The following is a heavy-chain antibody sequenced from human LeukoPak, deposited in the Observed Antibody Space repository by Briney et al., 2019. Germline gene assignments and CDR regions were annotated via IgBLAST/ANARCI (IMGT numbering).Heavy chain of an antibody. V-gene: IGHV3-33*01. CDR1: GFTFSSYG. Sequence: QTGGSLRLSCAASGFTFSSYGMHWVRQAPGKGLEWVAVIWYDGSNKYYADSVKGRFTISRDNSKNTLYLQMNSLRAEDTAIYYCMTAAGYNFGQYWGQRTLVTVSS. CDR2: IWYDGSNK. J-gene: IGHJ4*02. CDR3: MTAAGYNFGQY. D-gene: IGHD5-18*01.